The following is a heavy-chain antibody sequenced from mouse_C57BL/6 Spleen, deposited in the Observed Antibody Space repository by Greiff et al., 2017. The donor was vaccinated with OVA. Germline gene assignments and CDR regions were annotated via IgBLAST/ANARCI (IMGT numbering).Heavy chain of an antibody. V-gene: IGHV1-55*01. Sequence: VQLQQPGAELVKPGASVKMSCKASGYTFTSYWITWVKQRPGQGLEWIGDIYPGSGSTNYNEKFKSKATLTVDTSSSTAYMQLSSLTSEDSAVYYCARSSMVTTGGAFAYWGQGTLVTVSA. CDR1: GYTFTSYW. J-gene: IGHJ3*01. D-gene: IGHD2-2*01. CDR3: ARSSMVTTGGAFAY. CDR2: IYPGSGST.